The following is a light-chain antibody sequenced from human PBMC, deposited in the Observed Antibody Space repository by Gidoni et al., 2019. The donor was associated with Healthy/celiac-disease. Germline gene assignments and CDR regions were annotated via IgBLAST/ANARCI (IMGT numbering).Light chain of an antibody. CDR3: QQYYSTPYT. CDR2: WAS. CDR1: QSVLYSSNNKTY. V-gene: IGKV4-1*01. J-gene: IGKJ2*01. Sequence: DIVMTQSPDSLAVSLGERATINFKSSQSVLYSSNNKTYLAWYQQKPGQPPKLLIYWASTRESGVPDRFSGSGSGTDFTLTISSLQAEDVAVYYCQQYYSTPYTFXQXTKLEIK.